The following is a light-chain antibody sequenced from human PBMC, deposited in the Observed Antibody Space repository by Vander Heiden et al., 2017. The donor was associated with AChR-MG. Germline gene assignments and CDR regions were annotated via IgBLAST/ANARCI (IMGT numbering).Light chain of an antibody. Sequence: SYVLTQPPSVSVAPGETATITCGGNNIGSKSVHWYQQKSGQAPVLVVYEDTDRPSGVPERFAGSTSGNTATLTISRGEAGDEADYYCHVWDSTSDQVVFGGGTKVTGL. CDR2: EDT. J-gene: IGLJ2*01. CDR3: HVWDSTSDQVV. V-gene: IGLV3-21*02. CDR1: NIGSKS.